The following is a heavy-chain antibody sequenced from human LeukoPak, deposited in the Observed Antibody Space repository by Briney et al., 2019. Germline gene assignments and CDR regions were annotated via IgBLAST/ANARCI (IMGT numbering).Heavy chain of an antibody. D-gene: IGHD2-2*01. CDR1: GFTFSSYG. CDR3: AKDRVVPAAIYYYYGMDA. V-gene: IGHV3-30*02. J-gene: IGHJ6*02. Sequence: GGSLRLSCAASGFTFSSYGMHWVRQAPGKGLEWVAFIRYDGSNKYYADSVKGRFTISRDNSKNTLYLQMNSLRAEDTAVYYCAKDRVVPAAIYYYYGMDAWGQGTTVTVSS. CDR2: IRYDGSNK.